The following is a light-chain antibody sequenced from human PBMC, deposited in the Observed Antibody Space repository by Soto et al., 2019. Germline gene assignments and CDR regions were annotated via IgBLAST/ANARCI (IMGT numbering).Light chain of an antibody. CDR3: TSYTSSSTRVV. V-gene: IGLV2-14*03. CDR1: SSDIGGSNY. Sequence: QSALTQPASVSGSPGQSITVSCTGTSSDIGGSNYVSWYQQHPGKAPRLIIYDVNNRPSGVSARFSGSKSGNTASLTISGLQAEDEADYYCTSYTSSSTRVVFGGGTKLTVL. CDR2: DVN. J-gene: IGLJ2*01.